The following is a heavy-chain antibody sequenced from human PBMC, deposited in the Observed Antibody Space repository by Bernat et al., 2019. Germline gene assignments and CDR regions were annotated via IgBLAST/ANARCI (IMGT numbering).Heavy chain of an antibody. CDR2: INPNSGGT. V-gene: IGHV1-2*04. Sequence: QVQLVQSGAEVKKPGASVKVSCKASGYTFTGYYMHWVRQAPGQGLEWMGWINPNSGGTNYAQKFQGWVTMTRDTSISTAYMELSRLRSEDTAVYYCARGAYYYDSSGYPGDFDIWGQGTMVTVSS. CDR1: GYTFTGYY. D-gene: IGHD3-22*01. J-gene: IGHJ3*02. CDR3: ARGAYYYDSSGYPGDFDI.